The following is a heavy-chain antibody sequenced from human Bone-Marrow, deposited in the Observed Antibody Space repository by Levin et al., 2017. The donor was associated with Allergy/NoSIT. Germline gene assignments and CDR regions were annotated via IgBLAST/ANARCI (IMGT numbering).Heavy chain of an antibody. Sequence: ETLSLTCAASGFTFSRCDMHWVRQATGKGLEWVSAINTAGATYYSDSVKGRFTMSRENAKNSLYLQMNNVGAGDTAVYYCARELGEGKSGWFALDIWGQGTLVTVSS. J-gene: IGHJ3*02. CDR1: GFTFSRCD. CDR2: INTAGAT. CDR3: ARELGEGKSGWFALDI. D-gene: IGHD6-19*01. V-gene: IGHV3-13*01.